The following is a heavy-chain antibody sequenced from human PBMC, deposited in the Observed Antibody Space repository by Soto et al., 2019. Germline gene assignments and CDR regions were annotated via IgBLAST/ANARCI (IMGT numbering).Heavy chain of an antibody. J-gene: IGHJ5*02. CDR1: GGSISSYY. V-gene: IGHV4-59*01. Sequence: LSLTCTVSGGSISSYYWSWIRQPPGKGLEWIGYIYYSGSTNYNPSLKSRVTISVDTSKNQFSLKLSSVTAADTAVYYCARDLQDYVSFRFDPWGQGTLVTVSS. CDR2: IYYSGST. D-gene: IGHD3-16*01. CDR3: ARDLQDYVSFRFDP.